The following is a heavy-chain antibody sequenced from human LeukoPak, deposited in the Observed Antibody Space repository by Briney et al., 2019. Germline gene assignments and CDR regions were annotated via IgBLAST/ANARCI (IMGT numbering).Heavy chain of an antibody. J-gene: IGHJ4*02. Sequence: GGSLRLSCTASGFTFGDYAMSWFRQAPGKGLEWVGFIRSKAYGGTTEYAASVKGRFTISRDDSKSIAYLQMSSLKTEDTAVYYCTRGGRHIVVVTAIVGFDYWGQGTLVTVSS. CDR3: TRGGRHIVVVTAIVGFDY. CDR1: GFTFGDYA. V-gene: IGHV3-49*03. CDR2: IRSKAYGGTT. D-gene: IGHD2-21*02.